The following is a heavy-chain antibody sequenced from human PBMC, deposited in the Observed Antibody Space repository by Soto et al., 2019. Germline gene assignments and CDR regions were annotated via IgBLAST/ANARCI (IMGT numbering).Heavy chain of an antibody. Sequence: QVQLVQSGAEVKKPGSSVKVSCKASGGTFSSYAISWVRQAPGQGLEWMGGIIPIFGTANYAQKFQGRVTITADESTSTAYMELSSLRSEDTAVYYCARVSPWSITIFGADPRGAFDIWGQGTMVTVSS. J-gene: IGHJ3*02. CDR1: GGTFSSYA. CDR3: ARVSPWSITIFGADPRGAFDI. CDR2: IIPIFGTA. V-gene: IGHV1-69*01. D-gene: IGHD3-3*01.